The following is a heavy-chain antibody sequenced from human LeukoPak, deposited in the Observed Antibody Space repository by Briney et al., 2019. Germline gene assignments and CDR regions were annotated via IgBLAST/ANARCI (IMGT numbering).Heavy chain of an antibody. D-gene: IGHD4-17*01. CDR3: ARVSSDHYGCDY. V-gene: IGHV3-66*01. CDR1: GFTVSSNY. J-gene: IGHJ4*02. CDR2: IYSGGST. Sequence: GGSLRLSCAASGFTVSSNYMSWVRQAPGKGLEWVSVIYSGGSTYYADSVKGRFTISRDNSKNTLYLQMNSLRAEDTAVYYCARVSSDHYGCDYWGQGTLVTVSS.